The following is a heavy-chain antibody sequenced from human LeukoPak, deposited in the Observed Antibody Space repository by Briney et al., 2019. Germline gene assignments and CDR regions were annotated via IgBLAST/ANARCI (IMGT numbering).Heavy chain of an antibody. Sequence: SETLSLTCIVSGGSISSYYWSWIRQPAGKGLEWIGRIYTSGSTNYNPSLKSRVTISVDTSKNQFSLKLNSVTAADTAVYYCARGYHYYDMDVWGQGTTVTVSS. CDR1: GGSISSYY. J-gene: IGHJ6*02. V-gene: IGHV4-4*07. CDR3: ARGYHYYDMDV. CDR2: IYTSGST.